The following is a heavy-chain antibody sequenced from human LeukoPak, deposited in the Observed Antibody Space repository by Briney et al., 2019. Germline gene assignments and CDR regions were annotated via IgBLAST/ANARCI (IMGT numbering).Heavy chain of an antibody. J-gene: IGHJ4*02. V-gene: IGHV4-61*02. D-gene: IGHD1-26*01. CDR2: MRSSGTA. CDR3: ARERAYAGTYSYFDY. Sequence: PSETLSLTCTVSGGSINSGNYCWSWIWQPAGKGLEWLGRMRSSGTAHYNPSLRTRVTISLDTSKNQFSLNLTSVTAADTALYYCARERAYAGTYSYFDYWGQGILVTVSS. CDR1: GGSINSGNYC.